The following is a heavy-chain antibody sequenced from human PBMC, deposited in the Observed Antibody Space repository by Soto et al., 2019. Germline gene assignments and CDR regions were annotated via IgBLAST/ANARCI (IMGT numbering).Heavy chain of an antibody. J-gene: IGHJ6*02. CDR1: GYTLTELS. Sequence: ASVKVSCKVSGYTLTELSMHWVRQAPGKGLEWMGGFDPEDGETIYAQKFQGRVTMTEDTSTDTAYMELSSLRSEGTAVYYCATGTTNWNYYYYYGMDVWGQGTTVTVSS. V-gene: IGHV1-24*01. CDR2: FDPEDGET. CDR3: ATGTTNWNYYYYYGMDV. D-gene: IGHD1-20*01.